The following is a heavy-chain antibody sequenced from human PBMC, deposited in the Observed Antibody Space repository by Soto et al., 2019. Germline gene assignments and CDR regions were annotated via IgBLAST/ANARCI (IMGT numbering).Heavy chain of an antibody. CDR3: AKYYMVTTSYYYFYGLDV. D-gene: IGHD2-21*02. CDR1: GFPFSNYA. Sequence: PGGSLRLSCEASGFPFSNYAMSWVRQAPGKGLEWVSTISGSGSSRYTADSVRGRFIISRDNSRNTLSLQMNGLRAEDTAIYYCAKYYMVTTSYYYFYGLDVWGQGTAVTVYS. CDR2: ISGSGSSR. V-gene: IGHV3-23*01. J-gene: IGHJ6*02.